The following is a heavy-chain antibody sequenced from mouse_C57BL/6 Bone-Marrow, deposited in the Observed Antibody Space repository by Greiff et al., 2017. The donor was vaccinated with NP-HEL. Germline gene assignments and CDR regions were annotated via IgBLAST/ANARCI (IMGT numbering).Heavy chain of an antibody. CDR3: ARMVGPHWYFDV. Sequence: QVQLKESGPGLVQPSQSLSITCTVSGFSLTSYGVHWVRQSPGKGLEWLGVIWSGGSTDYNAAFISRLSISKDNSKSQVFFKMNSLQADDTAIYYCARMVGPHWYFDVWGTGTTVTVSS. D-gene: IGHD1-1*02. J-gene: IGHJ1*03. CDR1: GFSLTSYG. CDR2: IWSGGST. V-gene: IGHV2-2*01.